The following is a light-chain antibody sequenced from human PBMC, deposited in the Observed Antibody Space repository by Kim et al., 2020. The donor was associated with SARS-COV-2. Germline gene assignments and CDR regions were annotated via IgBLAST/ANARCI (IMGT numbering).Light chain of an antibody. CDR2: GAS. Sequence: PGERATPPCRASQRISRNYLAWYQQKHGQAPRLLIYGASSRATGIPDRFSGSGSGTDFTRTITRVEPEDFAVYYCRQYDSSPPCTFGQGTKLEI. V-gene: IGKV3-20*01. J-gene: IGKJ2*02. CDR1: QRISRNY. CDR3: RQYDSSPPCT.